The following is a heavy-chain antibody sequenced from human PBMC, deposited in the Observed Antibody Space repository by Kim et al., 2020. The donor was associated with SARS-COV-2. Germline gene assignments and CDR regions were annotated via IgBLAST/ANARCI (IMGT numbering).Heavy chain of an antibody. D-gene: IGHD3-10*01. CDR3: ARDPRFGELLSNFDY. J-gene: IGHJ4*02. Sequence: ASVKVSCKASGYTFTSYGISWVRQAPGQGLEWMGWISAYNGNTNYAQKLQGRVTMTTDTSTSTAYMELRSLRSDDTAVYYCARDPRFGELLSNFDYWGQGTLVTVSS. CDR1: GYTFTSYG. V-gene: IGHV1-18*04. CDR2: ISAYNGNT.